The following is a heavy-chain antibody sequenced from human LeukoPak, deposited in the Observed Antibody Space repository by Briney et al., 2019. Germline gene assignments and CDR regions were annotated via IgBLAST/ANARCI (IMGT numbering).Heavy chain of an antibody. CDR3: AGDLGQYYDTSDNWFDP. CDR2: IRSDGSDT. CDR1: GFTFSDTW. Sequence: GGSLRLSCAASGFTFSDTWMHWVRQAPGKGLVWVSRIRSDGSDTRYAESVKGRFTISRDNAKNTLYLQMNSLRAEDTAVYYCAGDLGQYYDTSDNWFDPWGQGTLVTVSS. J-gene: IGHJ5*02. V-gene: IGHV3-74*01. D-gene: IGHD3-22*01.